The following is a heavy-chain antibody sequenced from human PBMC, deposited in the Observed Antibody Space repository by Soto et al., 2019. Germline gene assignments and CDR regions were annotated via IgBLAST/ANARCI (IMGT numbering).Heavy chain of an antibody. V-gene: IGHV3-23*01. CDR1: GFTFSSYA. CDR2: LRASGGTT. CDR3: AKLPHDRPYSSTWFDF. Sequence: EVQLLESGGGLLQRGGSLGLSGVASGFTFSSYAMTWVRRAPGKGLEWASTLRASGGTTYYADSVKGRFSIPRDNSKNTLYLQVNSLRAEDTAAYYCAKLPHDRPYSSTWFDFWGPGTLVTVSS. D-gene: IGHD2-2*01. J-gene: IGHJ5*01.